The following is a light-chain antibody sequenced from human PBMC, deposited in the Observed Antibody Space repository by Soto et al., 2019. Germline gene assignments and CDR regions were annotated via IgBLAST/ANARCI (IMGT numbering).Light chain of an antibody. CDR3: QQRSNWPPYT. CDR2: DAS. J-gene: IGKJ2*01. Sequence: EIVLTQSPATLSLSPGERATLSSRASQSVSSYLAWYQQKPGQAPRLLIYDASNRATGIPARFSGSGSGTDFTLTISRLEPEDFAVYYCQQRSNWPPYTFGQGTKLEIK. CDR1: QSVSSY. V-gene: IGKV3-11*01.